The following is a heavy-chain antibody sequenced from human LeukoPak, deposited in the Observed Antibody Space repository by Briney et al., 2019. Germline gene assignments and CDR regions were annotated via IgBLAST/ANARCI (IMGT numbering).Heavy chain of an antibody. V-gene: IGHV1-2*02. Sequence: ASVKVSCKASGYTFTGYYMHWVRQAPGQGLEWMGWINPNSGGTNYAQKFQGRVTMTRDTSISTAYMELSRLRSDDTAVYYCAREDDCSSTSCRGADAFDIWGQGTMVTVSS. D-gene: IGHD2-2*01. CDR2: INPNSGGT. CDR1: GYTFTGYY. J-gene: IGHJ3*02. CDR3: AREDDCSSTSCRGADAFDI.